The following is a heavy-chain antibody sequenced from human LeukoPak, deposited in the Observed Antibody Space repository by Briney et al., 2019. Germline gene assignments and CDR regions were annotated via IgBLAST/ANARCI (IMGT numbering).Heavy chain of an antibody. J-gene: IGHJ6*03. V-gene: IGHV1-69*13. D-gene: IGHD5-24*01. Sequence: ASVKVSCKASGGTFSSYAISWVRQAPGQGLEWMGGIIPIFGTANYAQKFQGRVTITADESTSTAYMELSSLRSEDTAVYYCARDRGTDGYGYYYYYMDVWGKGTTVTVS. CDR1: GGTFSSYA. CDR3: ARDRGTDGYGYYYYYMDV. CDR2: IIPIFGTA.